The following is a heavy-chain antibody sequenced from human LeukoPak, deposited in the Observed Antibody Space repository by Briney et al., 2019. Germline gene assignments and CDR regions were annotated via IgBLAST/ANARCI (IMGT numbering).Heavy chain of an antibody. V-gene: IGHV1-2*02. Sequence: ASVKVSCKASGYSFTDYYMHWVRQPPGQRLEWMVWINPNSGGTNYAQKFQGRVTMTRDRSISTAYMELSRLRSDDTAVYYCARDFTYYYGSGSYNAFDIWGQGTVVTVSS. D-gene: IGHD3-10*01. CDR3: ARDFTYYYGSGSYNAFDI. J-gene: IGHJ3*02. CDR1: GYSFTDYY. CDR2: INPNSGGT.